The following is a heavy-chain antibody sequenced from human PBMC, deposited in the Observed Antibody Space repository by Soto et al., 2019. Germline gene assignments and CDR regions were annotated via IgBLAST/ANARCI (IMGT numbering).Heavy chain of an antibody. CDR2: VYYNGST. CDR3: ARVDYGDYPWFDP. Sequence: QVQLQESGPGLVKPSDTLSLTCSVSGGSVSSHLYYWGWIRQPPGNVLEWIARVYYNGSTNYNPSLKSRVTISLATSKNQFSLKLRSVTAADTAVYYCARVDYGDYPWFDPWGQGTPVTVSS. J-gene: IGHJ5*02. D-gene: IGHD4-17*01. V-gene: IGHV4-61*01. CDR1: GGSVSSHLYY.